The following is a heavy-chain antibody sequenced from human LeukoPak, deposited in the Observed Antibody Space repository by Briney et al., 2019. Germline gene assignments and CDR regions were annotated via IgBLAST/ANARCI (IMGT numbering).Heavy chain of an antibody. CDR1: GGTFSSYA. CDR3: ARGVVPAAMYHWFDP. J-gene: IGHJ5*02. Sequence: ASVKVSCKASGGTFSSYAISWVRQAPGQGLEWIGGIIPIFGTANYAQKFQGRVTITTDESTSTAYMELSSLRSEDTAVYYCARGVVPAAMYHWFDPWGQGTLVTVSS. V-gene: IGHV1-69*05. CDR2: IIPIFGTA. D-gene: IGHD2-2*01.